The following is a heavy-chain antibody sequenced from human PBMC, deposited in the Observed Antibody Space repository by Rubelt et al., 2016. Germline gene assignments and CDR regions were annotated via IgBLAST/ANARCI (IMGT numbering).Heavy chain of an antibody. Sequence: QLQLQESGPGLVKPSETLSLTCTVSGGSISSSSYYWGWIRQPPGKGLEWIGSIYYGGSTYYNPSLRGGVIISVDTSKNQFSLKLSSLTASDTAVYYCARLDSYGHQLLSNWFDPWGQGTLVTVSS. J-gene: IGHJ5*02. D-gene: IGHD5-18*01. CDR2: IYYGGST. CDR1: GGSISSSSYY. V-gene: IGHV4-39*01. CDR3: ARLDSYGHQLLSNWFDP.